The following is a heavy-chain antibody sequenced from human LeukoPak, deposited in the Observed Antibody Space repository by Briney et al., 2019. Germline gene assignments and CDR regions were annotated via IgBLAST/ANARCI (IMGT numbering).Heavy chain of an antibody. CDR1: GFSFNSDW. Sequence: GGSLRLSCAASGFSFNSDWMDWVRQAPGKGLEWVANIKHDESEKNYLDSVKGRFTISRDNAQNSMYLQMNGLRVEDTAVYYCTRRLDDWGQGTLVTVSS. CDR3: TRRLDD. J-gene: IGHJ4*02. CDR2: IKHDESEK. V-gene: IGHV3-7*01. D-gene: IGHD3-16*01.